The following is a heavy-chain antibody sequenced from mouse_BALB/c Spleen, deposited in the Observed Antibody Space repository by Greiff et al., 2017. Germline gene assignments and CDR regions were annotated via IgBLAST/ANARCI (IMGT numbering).Heavy chain of an antibody. CDR3: ARTPDYYGSSYGSYYFDN. V-gene: IGHV1S137*01. CDR1: GYTFTDYA. J-gene: IGHJ2*01. D-gene: IGHD1-1*01. CDR2: ISTYYGDA. Sequence: QVQLQQSGAELVRPGVSVKLSCTGSGYTFTDYAMHWVKQSHAKSLEWIGVISTYYGDASYNQKFNGNATMTVDKSSSTAYMELARLTSEDSAIYYCARTPDYYGSSYGSYYFDNWGQGTTLTVSS.